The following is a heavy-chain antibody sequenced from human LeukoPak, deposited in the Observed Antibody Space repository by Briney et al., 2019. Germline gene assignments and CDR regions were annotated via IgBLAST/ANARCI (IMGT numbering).Heavy chain of an antibody. J-gene: IGHJ6*03. V-gene: IGHV4-38-2*02. Sequence: SETLSLTCTVSGYSISSGYYWGRIRQPPGKGLEWIGSIYHSGSTYYNPSLKSRVTISVDTSKNQFSLKLSSVTAADTAMYYCARDQPYMDVWGKGTTVTVSS. CDR3: ARDQPYMDV. CDR1: GYSISSGYY. CDR2: IYHSGST.